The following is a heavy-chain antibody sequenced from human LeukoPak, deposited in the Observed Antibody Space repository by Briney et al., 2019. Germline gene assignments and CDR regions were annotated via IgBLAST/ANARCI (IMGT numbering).Heavy chain of an antibody. J-gene: IGHJ4*02. CDR1: GFTFSSYA. CDR2: ISYDGSNK. Sequence: PGGSLRLSCAASGFTFSSYAMHWVRQAPGKGLEWVAVISYDGSNKYYADSVKGRFTISRDNSKNTLYLQMNSLRAEDTAVYYCARDPTHYYDSSGYYPEYWGQGTLVTVSS. D-gene: IGHD3-22*01. V-gene: IGHV3-30-3*01. CDR3: ARDPTHYYDSSGYYPEY.